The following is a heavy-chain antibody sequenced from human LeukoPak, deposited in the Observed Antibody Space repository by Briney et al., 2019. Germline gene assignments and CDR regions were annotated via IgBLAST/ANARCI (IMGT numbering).Heavy chain of an antibody. CDR1: GFTVSSNY. V-gene: IGHV4-39*07. CDR2: IYSSDGST. D-gene: IGHD6-19*01. CDR3: ARVTQQWPHYYFDY. J-gene: IGHJ4*01. Sequence: PGGSLRLSCAASGFTVSSNYMSWIRQPPGKGLEWIGSIYSSDGSTYYNPSLKSRVTISVDTSKNQFSLKLSSVTAADTAVYYCARVTQQWPHYYFDYWGKGTLVTVSS.